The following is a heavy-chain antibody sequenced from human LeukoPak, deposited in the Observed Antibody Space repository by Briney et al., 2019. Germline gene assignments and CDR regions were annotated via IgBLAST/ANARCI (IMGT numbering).Heavy chain of an antibody. CDR1: GNSFTTHW. V-gene: IGHV5-51*01. CDR2: IYPGDSDT. Sequence: GESLKISCKGSGNSFTTHWIGWVRQMSRKGLEWMGIIYPGDSDTRYRPSFQGQVTISVDKSVSTAYLQWSSLKASDTAMYYCARSDFYGHSFDYWGQGTLVTVSS. CDR3: ARSDFYGHSFDY. D-gene: IGHD2/OR15-2a*01. J-gene: IGHJ4*02.